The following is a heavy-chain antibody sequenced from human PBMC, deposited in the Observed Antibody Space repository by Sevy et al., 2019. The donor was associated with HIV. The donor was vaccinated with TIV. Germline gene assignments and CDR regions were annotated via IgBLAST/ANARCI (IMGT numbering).Heavy chain of an antibody. D-gene: IGHD3-22*01. J-gene: IGHJ3*02. CDR2: IIPIFGTA. V-gene: IGHV1-69*13. CDR1: GGTFSSYA. Sequence: ASVKVSCKASGGTFSSYAISWVRQAPGQGLEWMGGIIPIFGTANYAQKFQGRVTITADESTSTAYMEMGSLRSEDTAVYYCARATTTPQDYYDSSGYSDAFDIWGQGTMVTVSS. CDR3: ARATTTPQDYYDSSGYSDAFDI.